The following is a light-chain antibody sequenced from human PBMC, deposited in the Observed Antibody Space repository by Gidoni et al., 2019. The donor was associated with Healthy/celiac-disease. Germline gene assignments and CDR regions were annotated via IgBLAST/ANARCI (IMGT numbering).Light chain of an antibody. V-gene: IGKV3-20*01. CDR3: QQYGSSPWT. CDR1: QSVSSSY. J-gene: IGKJ1*01. CDR2: GAS. Sequence: EIVLTKAPGTLSLSPGERATLSCRASQSVSSSYLAWYQRKPGQAPRLLIYGASSGATGIPDRVSGRGSGTDFTLTVSRLEPEDFAVYYCQQYGSSPWTFGQGTRVEIK.